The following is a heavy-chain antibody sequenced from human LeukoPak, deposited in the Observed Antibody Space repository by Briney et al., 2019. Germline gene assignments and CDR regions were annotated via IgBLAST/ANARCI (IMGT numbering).Heavy chain of an antibody. Sequence: GGSLRLSCAASGFTVSSNYMSWVRQAPGKGLEWVSVIYSGGSTYYADSVKGRFTISRDNSKNTLYLQMNSLRAEDTAVYYCARDLHWGMATPWGAFDIWGQGTMVTVSS. CDR1: GFTVSSNY. CDR3: ARDLHWGMATPWGAFDI. D-gene: IGHD5-24*01. J-gene: IGHJ3*02. V-gene: IGHV3-53*01. CDR2: IYSGGST.